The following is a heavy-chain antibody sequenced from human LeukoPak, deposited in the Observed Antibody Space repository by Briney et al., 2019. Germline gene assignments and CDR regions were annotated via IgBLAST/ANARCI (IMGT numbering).Heavy chain of an antibody. J-gene: IGHJ5*02. Sequence: SVKVSCKASGGTFSSYAISWVRQAPGQGLEWMGGIIPVFGTSNYAQKFQGRVTITADESTRTAYMELSSLRSEDTAVYYCARVTGGRYCSTTSCYMRGWFDPWGQGTLVTVSS. V-gene: IGHV1-69*13. CDR1: GGTFSSYA. CDR2: IIPVFGTS. D-gene: IGHD2-2*02. CDR3: ARVTGGRYCSTTSCYMRGWFDP.